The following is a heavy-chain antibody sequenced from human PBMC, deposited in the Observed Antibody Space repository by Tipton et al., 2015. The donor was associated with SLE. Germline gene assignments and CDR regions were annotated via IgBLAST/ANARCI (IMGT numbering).Heavy chain of an antibody. CDR2: VYHGGST. Sequence: TLSLTCTVSRYTVRSGYYWGWIRQPPGKGLEWIGSVYHGGSTSYNPSLRSRVTIFIDTPKNQFNLDLNSVTAADTAVYYCARQAYYSSGYADYWGQGTLVTVSS. CDR3: ARQAYYSSGYADY. J-gene: IGHJ4*02. V-gene: IGHV4-38-2*02. CDR1: RYTVRSGYY. D-gene: IGHD3-22*01.